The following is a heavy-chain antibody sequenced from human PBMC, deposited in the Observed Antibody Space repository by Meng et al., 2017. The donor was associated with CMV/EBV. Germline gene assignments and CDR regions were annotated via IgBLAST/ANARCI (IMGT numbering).Heavy chain of an antibody. CDR2: ISGYNGNT. J-gene: IGHJ4*02. CDR3: ARGRVMYYDFWSGYHPLDY. V-gene: IGHV1-18*01. CDR1: GYTLTSYG. D-gene: IGHD3-3*01. Sequence: ASVKVSCKASGYTLTSYGISWVRQAPGQGLEWMGWISGYNGNTNYAQNLQGRVTMTTDTSTGTAYMELRSLRSDDTAVYYCARGRVMYYDFWSGYHPLDYWGQGTLVTVSS.